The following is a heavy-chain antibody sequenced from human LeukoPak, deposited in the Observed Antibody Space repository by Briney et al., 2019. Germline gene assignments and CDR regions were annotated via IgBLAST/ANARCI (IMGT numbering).Heavy chain of an antibody. V-gene: IGHV3-21*01. CDR3: ARGGLFAYYLDY. Sequence: PGGSLRLSCAASGFIFSNYGMSWVRQAPGKGLEWVSSISFSSTHIYYADSIQGRFTISRDNAKNTVYLQMNSLRAEDTAVYYCARGGLFAYYLDYWGQGTLVTVSS. J-gene: IGHJ4*02. CDR2: ISFSSTHI. D-gene: IGHD3-10*02. CDR1: GFIFSNYG.